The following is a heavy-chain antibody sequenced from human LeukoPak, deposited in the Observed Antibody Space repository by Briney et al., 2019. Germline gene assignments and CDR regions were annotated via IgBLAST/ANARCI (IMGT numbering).Heavy chain of an antibody. D-gene: IGHD3-10*01. CDR2: INPNSGGT. V-gene: IGHV1-2*02. Sequence: ASVKVSCKASGYTFTGYYMHWVRQAPGQGLEWMGWINPNSGGTNYAQKFQGRVTMTRDTSISTAYMELSRLRPDDTAVYYCARSYGSGSYYYYYYYMDVWGKGTTVTVSS. CDR1: GYTFTGYY. CDR3: ARSYGSGSYYYYYYYMDV. J-gene: IGHJ6*03.